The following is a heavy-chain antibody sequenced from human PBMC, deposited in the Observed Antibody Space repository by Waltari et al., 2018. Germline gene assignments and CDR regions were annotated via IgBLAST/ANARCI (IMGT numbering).Heavy chain of an antibody. V-gene: IGHV3-23*03. CDR2: IYSGGST. Sequence: EVQLLESGGGLVQPGGSLRLSCSASGFTFSRYAMSWVRQAPGKGLEWFSVIYSGGSTYYADSVKGRFTISRDNSKNTLYLQMNSLRAEDTAVYYCAKVTRGWDAFDIWGQGTMVTVSS. CDR3: AKVTRGWDAFDI. D-gene: IGHD1-1*01. J-gene: IGHJ3*02. CDR1: GFTFSRYA.